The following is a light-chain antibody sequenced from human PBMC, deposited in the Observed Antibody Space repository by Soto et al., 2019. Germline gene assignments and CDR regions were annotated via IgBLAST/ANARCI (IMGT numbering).Light chain of an antibody. Sequence: QSVLTQPASVSGSPGQSITISCTGTSSDVGSYNFVSWYQQHPGKVPKLIIYEGSKWPSGVSNRFSGSKSGNTASLTIPGLQAEDEADYYCCSYAGGTYVFGTGTKLTVL. CDR3: CSYAGGTYV. CDR1: SSDVGSYNF. J-gene: IGLJ1*01. V-gene: IGLV2-23*01. CDR2: EGS.